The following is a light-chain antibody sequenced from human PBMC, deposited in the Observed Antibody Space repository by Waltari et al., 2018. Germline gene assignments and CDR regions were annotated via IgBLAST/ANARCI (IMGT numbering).Light chain of an antibody. CDR1: SLRSHY. CDR3: NSRDSSGNHLL. Sequence: SSELTQDHAVSVALVQTVRITCQGDSLRSHYARWYQQKPGQAPVLVIYGKNNRPSGIPDRFSGSSSGNTASLTITGAQAEDEADYYCNSRDSSGNHLLFGGGTKLTVL. J-gene: IGLJ2*01. CDR2: GKN. V-gene: IGLV3-19*01.